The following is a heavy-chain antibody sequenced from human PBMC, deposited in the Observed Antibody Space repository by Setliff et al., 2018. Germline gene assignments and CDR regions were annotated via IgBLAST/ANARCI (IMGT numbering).Heavy chain of an antibody. CDR1: GFTFSSYW. CDR2: VNDDRSSA. D-gene: IGHD1-26*01. V-gene: IGHV3-74*03. J-gene: IGHJ4*02. CDR3: AKGLHPSIVGATYPDY. Sequence: GESLKISCAASGFTFSSYWMHWVRQDPGKGLVWVSRVNDDRSSAMYADSVKGRSTISRDNAKNSLYLQMNSLRAEDTALYYCAKGLHPSIVGATYPDYWGQGTLVTVSS.